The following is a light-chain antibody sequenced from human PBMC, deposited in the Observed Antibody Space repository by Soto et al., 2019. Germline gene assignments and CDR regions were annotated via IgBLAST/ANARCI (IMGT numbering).Light chain of an antibody. CDR2: GAS. Sequence: EIVLTQSPGTLSLSPGERVTLSCRASQSVSSSYLAWYQQKPGQAPRLLIYGASSRATGIPDRFSGSGSGTDFTLTMSRLEPEDFAVYYCQQYGSSPGTFGQGTKVEIK. CDR1: QSVSSSY. CDR3: QQYGSSPGT. V-gene: IGKV3-20*01. J-gene: IGKJ1*01.